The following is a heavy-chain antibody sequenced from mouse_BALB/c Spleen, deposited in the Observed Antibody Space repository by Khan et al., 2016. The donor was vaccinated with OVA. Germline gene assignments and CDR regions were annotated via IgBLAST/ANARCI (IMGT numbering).Heavy chain of an antibody. CDR2: MSSGGDYT. CDR3: ASHLTGSFAY. Sequence: EVELVESGGDSVKPGGSLKLSCAASGFTFSSYSMSWVRQTPDKRLEWVATMSSGGDYTYYPDSVKERFTISRDNAKNTLYLQMSSLRSEDTATYYCASHLTGSFAYWGQGTLVTVSA. D-gene: IGHD4-1*01. V-gene: IGHV5-6*01. J-gene: IGHJ3*01. CDR1: GFTFSSYS.